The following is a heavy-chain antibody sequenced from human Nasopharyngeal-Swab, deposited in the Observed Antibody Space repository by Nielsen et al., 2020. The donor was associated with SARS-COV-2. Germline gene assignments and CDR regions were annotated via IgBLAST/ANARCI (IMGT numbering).Heavy chain of an antibody. D-gene: IGHD3-9*01. Sequence: SETLSLTCTVSGGSISSGDYYWSWIRQPPGKGLEWIGYIYYSGSTYYNPSLKSRVTISVDTSKNQFSLKLSSVTAADTAVYYCAREDCEDYDTLTGKRQSHYYYYMDVWGKGTTVTVSS. CDR3: AREDCEDYDTLTGKRQSHYYYYMDV. V-gene: IGHV4-30-4*01. J-gene: IGHJ6*03. CDR1: GGSISSGDYY. CDR2: IYYSGST.